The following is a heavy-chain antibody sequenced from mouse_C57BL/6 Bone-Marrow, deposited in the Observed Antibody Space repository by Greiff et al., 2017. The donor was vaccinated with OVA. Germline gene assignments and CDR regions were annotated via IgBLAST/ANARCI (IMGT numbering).Heavy chain of an antibody. V-gene: IGHV7-1*01. CDR3: AKDNWDWYIDV. J-gene: IGHJ1*03. Sequence: DVMLVESGGGLVQSGRSLRLSCATSGFTFSDFYMEWVRQAPGKGLEWIAASRNKANDYTTEYSASVKGRFIVSRDNSHSILYIRMNALGAEDTDIYDSAKDNWDWYIDVWGTGTTVTVSS. CDR1: GFTFSDFY. D-gene: IGHD4-1*01. CDR2: SRNKANDYTT.